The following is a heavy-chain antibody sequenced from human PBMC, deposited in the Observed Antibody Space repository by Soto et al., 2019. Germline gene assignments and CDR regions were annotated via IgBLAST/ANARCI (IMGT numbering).Heavy chain of an antibody. CDR2: INHSGST. D-gene: IGHD3-3*01. Sequence: PSETLSLTCAVYGGSFSGYYWSWIRQPPGKGLEWIGEINHSGSTNYNPSLKSRVTISVDTSKNQFSLKLSSVTAADTAVYYCASDFWSGSYYYGMDVWGQGTTVTV. V-gene: IGHV4-34*01. CDR3: ASDFWSGSYYYGMDV. CDR1: GGSFSGYY. J-gene: IGHJ6*02.